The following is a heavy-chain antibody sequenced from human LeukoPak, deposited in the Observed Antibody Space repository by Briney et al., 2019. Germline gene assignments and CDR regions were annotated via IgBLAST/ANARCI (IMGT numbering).Heavy chain of an antibody. Sequence: ASVKVSCKASGYTFTSYDINWARQATGQGLEWMGWMNPNSGNTGYAQKFQGRVTMTRNTSISTAYMELSSLRSEDTAVYYCARGPTFRGDPGDYWGQGTLVTVSS. V-gene: IGHV1-8*01. D-gene: IGHD4-17*01. J-gene: IGHJ4*02. CDR2: MNPNSGNT. CDR3: ARGPTFRGDPGDY. CDR1: GYTFTSYD.